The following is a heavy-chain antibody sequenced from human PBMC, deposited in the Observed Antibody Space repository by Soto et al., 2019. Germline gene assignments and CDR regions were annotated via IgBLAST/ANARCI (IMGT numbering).Heavy chain of an antibody. CDR3: ARGVFGTFAY. J-gene: IGHJ4*02. D-gene: IGHD1-7*01. Sequence: SETLSLTCTVSGGFISTYYWSWIRQPPGKGLEWIGYMDSSGSTNYNPSLKSRVTISVDTSKNQFSLKVTSVTAADTAMYFCARGVFGTFAYWGQGTLVTVSS. V-gene: IGHV4-59*01. CDR1: GGFISTYY. CDR2: MDSSGST.